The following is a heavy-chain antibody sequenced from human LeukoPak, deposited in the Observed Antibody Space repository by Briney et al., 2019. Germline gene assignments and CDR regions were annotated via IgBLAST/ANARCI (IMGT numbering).Heavy chain of an antibody. CDR1: GFTFSSYA. Sequence: PGGSLRLSYAPSGFTFSSYAMSWVRLAPGKGLEWVAVISGGGSGTYYADSVRGRFTISRDNSKNTVYLQMNSLRAEDTAIYYCAKAVGSSGYFSRDAFDIWGQGTMVTVTS. V-gene: IGHV3-23*01. D-gene: IGHD3-22*01. CDR3: AKAVGSSGYFSRDAFDI. CDR2: ISGGGSGT. J-gene: IGHJ3*02.